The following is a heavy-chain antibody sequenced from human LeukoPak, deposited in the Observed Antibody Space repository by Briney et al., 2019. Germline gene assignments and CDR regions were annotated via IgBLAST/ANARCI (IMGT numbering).Heavy chain of an antibody. V-gene: IGHV3-43*02. Sequence: PGGSLRLSCAASGFTFDDYAMHWVRQAPGKGLEWVSLISGGGGSTYNAYSVKGRFTIARDNSKNSLYLQMNSLRTEDTAFYYCAKDKGGDYDSSGYYAYVYWGQGSLVTVSS. CDR2: ISGGGGST. D-gene: IGHD3-22*01. CDR1: GFTFDDYA. CDR3: AKDKGGDYDSSGYYAYVY. J-gene: IGHJ4*02.